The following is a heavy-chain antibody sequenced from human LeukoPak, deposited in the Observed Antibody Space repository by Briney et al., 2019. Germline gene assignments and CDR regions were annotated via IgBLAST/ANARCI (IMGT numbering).Heavy chain of an antibody. Sequence: GGSLRLSCAASGFTFSSDSMNWVRQAPGKGMEWVSSISSSSSHIYYADSVKGRFTISRDNAKNSLYLQMNSLRAEDTAVYYCTSNPPGIARDGAEYFQHWGQGTLVTVSS. J-gene: IGHJ1*01. CDR3: TSNPPGIARDGAEYFQH. CDR1: GFTFSSDS. D-gene: IGHD6-13*01. V-gene: IGHV3-21*01. CDR2: ISSSSSHI.